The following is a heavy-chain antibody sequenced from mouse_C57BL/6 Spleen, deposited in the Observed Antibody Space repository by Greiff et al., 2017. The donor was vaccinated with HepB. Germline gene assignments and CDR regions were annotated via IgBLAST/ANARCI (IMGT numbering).Heavy chain of an antibody. V-gene: IGHV1-54*01. J-gene: IGHJ4*01. CDR2: INPGSGGT. CDR1: GYAFTNYL. CDR3: ARQLRLSAMDY. D-gene: IGHD3-2*02. Sequence: QVQLQQSGAELVRPGTSVKVSCKASGYAFTNYLIEWVKQRPGQGLEWIGVINPGSGGTNYNEKFKGKATLTADKSSSTAYMQLSSLTSEDSAVYFCARQLRLSAMDYWGQGTSVTVSS.